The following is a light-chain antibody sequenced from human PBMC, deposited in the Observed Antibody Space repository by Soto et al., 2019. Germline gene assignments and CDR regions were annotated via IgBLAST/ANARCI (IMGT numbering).Light chain of an antibody. CDR2: AAS. CDR3: QRSWT. J-gene: IGKJ2*01. V-gene: IGKV1-39*01. Sequence: DIQMIQSPSSLSASVGDRVTITCRASQNISDSLNWYQHKPGQAPKLLIYAASSLQSGVPSRFSGSGSETDFTLTISSLQPEDFASYFCQRSWTFGQGTKL. CDR1: QNISDS.